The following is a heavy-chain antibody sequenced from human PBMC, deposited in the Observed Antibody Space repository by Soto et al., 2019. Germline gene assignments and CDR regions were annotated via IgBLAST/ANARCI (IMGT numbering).Heavy chain of an antibody. CDR1: GFSLTTRPVG. V-gene: IGHV2-5*02. J-gene: IGHJ4*01. D-gene: IGHD2-8*01. Sequence: QITLRESGPTRVKPTQTLTLTCTFSGFSLTTRPVGVAWIRQPPGKALEWLAVIYWDDDKRYSPSLKSRLTVAKDTSKDQVVLTMAYMDPVDTATSFCAHRGEMNGNWHHSYLDHWGHGTLVTVSS. CDR3: AHRGEMNGNWHHSYLDH. CDR2: IYWDDDK.